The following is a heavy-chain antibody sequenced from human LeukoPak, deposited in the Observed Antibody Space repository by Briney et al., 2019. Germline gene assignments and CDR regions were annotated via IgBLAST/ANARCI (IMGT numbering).Heavy chain of an antibody. J-gene: IGHJ6*02. V-gene: IGHV1-3*01. D-gene: IGHD1-7*01. CDR1: GYTFTSYG. Sequence: GASVKVSCKASGYTFTSYGISWVRQAPGQRLEWMGWINAGNGNTKYSQKFQGRVTITRDTSASTAYMELSSLRSEDTAVYYCAAPRNWNYAGYYYYGMDVWGQGTTVTVSS. CDR3: AAPRNWNYAGYYYYGMDV. CDR2: INAGNGNT.